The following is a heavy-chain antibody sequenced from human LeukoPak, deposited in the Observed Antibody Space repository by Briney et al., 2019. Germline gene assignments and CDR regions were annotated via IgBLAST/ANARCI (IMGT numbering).Heavy chain of an antibody. Sequence: ASVTVSFTSSVYTFTVYYMHWVRHAPGQGLEWMGWINPNSGGTNYAQKFQGRVTMTRDTSISTAYMELSRLRSDDTAVYYCARGTNDILTGYYIDYWGQGTLVTVSS. J-gene: IGHJ4*02. CDR3: ARGTNDILTGYYIDY. V-gene: IGHV1-2*02. CDR1: VYTFTVYY. CDR2: INPNSGGT. D-gene: IGHD3-9*01.